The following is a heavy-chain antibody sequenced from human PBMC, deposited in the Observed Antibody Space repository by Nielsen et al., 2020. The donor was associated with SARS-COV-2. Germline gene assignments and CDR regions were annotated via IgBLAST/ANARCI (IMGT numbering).Heavy chain of an antibody. Sequence: SETLSLTCTVSGGSISSSRYYWGWIRQPPGKGLEWIGSMYYSGSTYYNPSLKSRVTISVDTSKNQFSLKVSSVTAADTAVYYCARRFGVTTAIDYWGQGTLVTVSS. CDR1: GGSISSSRYY. CDR2: MYYSGST. CDR3: ARRFGVTTAIDY. J-gene: IGHJ4*02. D-gene: IGHD3-3*01. V-gene: IGHV4-39*01.